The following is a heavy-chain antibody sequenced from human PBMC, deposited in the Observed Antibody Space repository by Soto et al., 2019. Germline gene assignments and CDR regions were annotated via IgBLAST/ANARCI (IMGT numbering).Heavy chain of an antibody. CDR2: ISGYSGNA. CDR3: AKRTSGTTWGESDY. D-gene: IGHD4-17*01. V-gene: IGHV1-18*04. CDR1: GYIFSDYG. Sequence: QVQVMQSGAEVKKPGDSVKVSCKTSGYIFSDYGINWVRQAPGQGLECMGWISGYSGNANLAQKFQGRVTMTTDKSTRTAYMELRRLRSDDTAVYYWAKRTSGTTWGESDYWGQGTLVTVSS. J-gene: IGHJ4*02.